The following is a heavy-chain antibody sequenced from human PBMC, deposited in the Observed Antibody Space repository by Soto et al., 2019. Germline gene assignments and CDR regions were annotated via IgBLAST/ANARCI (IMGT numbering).Heavy chain of an antibody. CDR2: IYYSGST. J-gene: IGHJ6*02. CDR1: GGSISSYY. V-gene: IGHV4-59*01. D-gene: IGHD3-10*01. Sequence: SETLSLTCTVSGGSISSYYWSWIRQPPGKGLEWIGYIYYSGSTNYNPSLKSRVTISVDTSKNQFSLKLSSVTAADTAVYYCASGKTAYGSGQYYYYYYGMDVWGQGTTVTVSS. CDR3: ASGKTAYGSGQYYYYYYGMDV.